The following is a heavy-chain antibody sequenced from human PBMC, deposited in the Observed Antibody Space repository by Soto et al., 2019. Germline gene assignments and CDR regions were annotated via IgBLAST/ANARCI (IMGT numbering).Heavy chain of an antibody. Sequence: QAQLVESGGGVVQPGRSLRLSCAASGFTFSSYGMHWVRQAPGTGLEWVAVISYDGGLQHYADSVKGRFTISRDNFKNMVLLQMNSLRAEDTAVYYCVSARGYGHASVPYSWGQGALVSVSS. J-gene: IGHJ4*02. CDR3: VSARGYGHASVPYS. CDR1: GFTFSSYG. D-gene: IGHD5-18*01. V-gene: IGHV3-30*03. CDR2: ISYDGGLQ.